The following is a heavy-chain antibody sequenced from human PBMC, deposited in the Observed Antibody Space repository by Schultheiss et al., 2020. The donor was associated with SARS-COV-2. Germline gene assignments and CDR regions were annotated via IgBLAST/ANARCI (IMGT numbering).Heavy chain of an antibody. V-gene: IGHV4-4*02. CDR1: GGSISSSNW. CDR3: AKDRDCSGGSCGFDY. CDR2: INHSGST. J-gene: IGHJ4*02. D-gene: IGHD2-15*01. Sequence: SETLSLTCAVSGGSISSSNWWSWVRQPPGKGLEWIGEINHSGSTNYNPSLKSRVTISVDTSKNQFSMKLSSVTAADTAVYYCAKDRDCSGGSCGFDYWGQGTLVTVSS.